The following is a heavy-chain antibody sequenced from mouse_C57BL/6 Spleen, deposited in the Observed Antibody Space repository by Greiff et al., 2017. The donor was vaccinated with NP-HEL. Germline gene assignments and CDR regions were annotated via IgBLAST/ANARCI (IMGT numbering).Heavy chain of an antibody. Sequence: EVQLQQSGAELVKPAASLKLSCTASGYNIKDIYIHWVKQRPEKGLERIRRTDPANGNTKYDPKFQGKATITADTSSNTTYLQLSSLTSEDTAVYYWRISTSNAGGQGTTLTVSS. CDR1: GYNIKDIY. V-gene: IGHV14-3*02. CDR3: RISTSNA. J-gene: IGHJ2*01. CDR2: TDPANGNT. D-gene: IGHD2-5*01.